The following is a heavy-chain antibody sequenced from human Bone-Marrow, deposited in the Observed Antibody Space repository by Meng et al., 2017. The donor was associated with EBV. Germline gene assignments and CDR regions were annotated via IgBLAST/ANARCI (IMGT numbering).Heavy chain of an antibody. CDR2: INHSGST. CDR3: ARVRSVATITLFDY. Sequence: VPPQPWGAGLLAPSESLCLTCAVYGGSFSGYYWSWIRQPPGKGLEWIGEINHSGSTNYNPSLKSRVTISVDTSKNQFSLKLSSVTAADTAVYYCARVRSVATITLFDYWGQGTLVTVSS. CDR1: GGSFSGYY. D-gene: IGHD5-24*01. V-gene: IGHV4-34*01. J-gene: IGHJ4*02.